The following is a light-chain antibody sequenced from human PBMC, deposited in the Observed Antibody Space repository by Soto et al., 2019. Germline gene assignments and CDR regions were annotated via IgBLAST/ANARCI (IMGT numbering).Light chain of an antibody. Sequence: EIVLTQSPATLSLFPGERAPLSSGASQRFGGYLPGSQRNPGQAPRLLIYDASIRATGIPARFSGSGSGTGFTLTISSLEPEDFAVYYCQQRSNWPLTFGGGTKVEIK. CDR1: QRFGGY. J-gene: IGKJ4*01. CDR3: QQRSNWPLT. CDR2: DAS. V-gene: IGKV3-11*01.